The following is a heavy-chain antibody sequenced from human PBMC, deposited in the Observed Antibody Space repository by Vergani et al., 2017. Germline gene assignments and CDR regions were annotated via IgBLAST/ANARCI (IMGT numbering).Heavy chain of an antibody. CDR3: ARARCIETCYMSNWLDS. Sequence: VQLVESGGGVVQPGRSLRLSCAASGFSFNSYWIHWVRQVPGKGLLWVSRIKSDGSITAYADSVKGRFTISRDNAQNTLYLQMNSLRVEDTGVYYCARARCIETCYMSNWLDSWGQGTLVTVSS. CDR2: IKSDGSIT. D-gene: IGHD3-9*01. CDR1: GFSFNSYW. J-gene: IGHJ5*01. V-gene: IGHV3-74*03.